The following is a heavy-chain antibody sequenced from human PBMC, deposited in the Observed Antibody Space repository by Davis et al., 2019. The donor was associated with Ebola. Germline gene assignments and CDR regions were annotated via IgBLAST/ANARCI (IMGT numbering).Heavy chain of an antibody. J-gene: IGHJ6*02. V-gene: IGHV4-34*01. CDR1: GGSFSGYY. Sequence: MPSETLSLTCAVYGGSFSGYYWSWIRQPPGKGLEWIGEINHSGSTNYNPSLKSRVTISVDTSKNQFSLKLSSVTAADTAVYYCARDRGMNFYFGLDVWGQGTTVTVSS. CDR3: ARDRGMNFYFGLDV. CDR2: INHSGST. D-gene: IGHD6-25*01.